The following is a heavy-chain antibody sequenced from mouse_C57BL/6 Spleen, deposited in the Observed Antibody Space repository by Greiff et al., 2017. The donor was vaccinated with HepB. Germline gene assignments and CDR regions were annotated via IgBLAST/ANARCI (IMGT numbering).Heavy chain of an antibody. V-gene: IGHV7-3*01. Sequence: EVKLVESGGGLVQPGGSLSLSCAASGFTFTDYYMSWVRQPPGKALEWLGFIRNKANGYTTEYSASVKGRFTISRDNSQSILYLQMNALRAEDSATYYCARSLITTVPFAYWGQGTLVTVSA. CDR3: ARSLITTVPFAY. J-gene: IGHJ3*01. CDR1: GFTFTDYY. CDR2: IRNKANGYTT. D-gene: IGHD1-1*01.